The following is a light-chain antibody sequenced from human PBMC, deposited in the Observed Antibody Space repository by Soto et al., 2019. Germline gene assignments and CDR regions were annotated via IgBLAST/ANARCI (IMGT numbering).Light chain of an antibody. Sequence: DIVMTQSPDSLAAFLGERATINCKSSQSVLYSSNNKNYLAWYQQKAGQPPKLLIYWASTRESGVPDRFSGSGSGTDFTLTISSLQAEDVAVYYCQQYYATPPYTFGQGTKLEIK. CDR1: QSVLYSSNNKNY. V-gene: IGKV4-1*01. CDR2: WAS. J-gene: IGKJ2*01. CDR3: QQYYATPPYT.